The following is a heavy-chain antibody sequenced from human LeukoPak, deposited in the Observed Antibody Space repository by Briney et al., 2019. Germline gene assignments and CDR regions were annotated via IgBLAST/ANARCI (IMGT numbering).Heavy chain of an antibody. Sequence: SETLSLTCAVYGGSLSGYYWSWIRQSPGKGLEWIGKINHSGSSNYNPSLESRVTTSVDTSKNQFSLKLTSVTAADTAVYYCARGKSSPHAFDIWGQGTMVTVSS. CDR3: ARGKSSPHAFDI. V-gene: IGHV4-34*01. CDR1: GGSLSGYY. J-gene: IGHJ3*02. CDR2: INHSGSS.